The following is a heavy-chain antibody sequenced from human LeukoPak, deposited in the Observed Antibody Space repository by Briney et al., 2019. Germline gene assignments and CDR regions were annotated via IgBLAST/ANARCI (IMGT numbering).Heavy chain of an antibody. CDR1: GYTFTGYY. Sequence: APVKADCMASGYTFTGYYMHWVRQAPGQGLEWMGWINPINPNSDDINYAQKFRGRVTMTRDTSISTAYMELSSLRSDDTALYYCARGGYSSSLYDYWGQ. CDR3: ARGGYSSSLYDY. V-gene: IGHV1-2*02. J-gene: IGHJ4*02. D-gene: IGHD6-13*01. CDR2: INPINPNSDDI.